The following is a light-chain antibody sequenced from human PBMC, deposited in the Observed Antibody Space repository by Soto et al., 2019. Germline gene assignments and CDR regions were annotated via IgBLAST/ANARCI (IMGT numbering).Light chain of an antibody. Sequence: QSALTQPRSVSGSPGQSVTISCTGTSSDVGGYNYVSWCQQHPDKAPKLMIYDVSKRPSGVPDRFSGSKSGNTASLTISGLQAEDEADYYCYSYAGNYRVFGGGTKLTVL. CDR2: DVS. J-gene: IGLJ3*02. V-gene: IGLV2-11*01. CDR1: SSDVGGYNY. CDR3: YSYAGNYRV.